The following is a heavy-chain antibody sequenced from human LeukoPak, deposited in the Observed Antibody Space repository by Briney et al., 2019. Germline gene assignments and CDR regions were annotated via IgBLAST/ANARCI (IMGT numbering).Heavy chain of an antibody. CDR2: IRYDGSNK. J-gene: IGHJ3*02. Sequence: GGSLRLSCAASGFTFSSYGMHWVRQAPGKGLEWVAFIRYDGSNKYYAESVKGRFTISRDNSRNTLFLQMSSLRAEDTAVYYCAKEGDSSGWPPDGAFDIWGQGTMVTVSS. D-gene: IGHD6-19*01. V-gene: IGHV3-30*02. CDR1: GFTFSSYG. CDR3: AKEGDSSGWPPDGAFDI.